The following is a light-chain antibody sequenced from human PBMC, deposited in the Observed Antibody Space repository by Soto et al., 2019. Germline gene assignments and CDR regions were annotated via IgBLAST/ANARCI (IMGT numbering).Light chain of an antibody. CDR3: QQYNYFWA. CDR2: DAS. V-gene: IGKV3D-15*01. CDR1: QSVSNY. Sequence: IVMTQSPATLSVSPGESATLSCRASQSVSNYLAWYQQKPGQAPRLLIYDASNRATGIPARFSGGGSGTEFSLTISSLQPDDFATYYCQQYNYFWAFGQGTKVDI. J-gene: IGKJ1*01.